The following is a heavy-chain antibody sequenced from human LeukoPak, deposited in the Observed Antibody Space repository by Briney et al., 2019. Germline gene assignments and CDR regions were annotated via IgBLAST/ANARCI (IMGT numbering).Heavy chain of an antibody. CDR1: GFTFSSYG. J-gene: IGHJ3*02. CDR2: ISYDGSNK. D-gene: IGHD6-13*01. Sequence: PGGSLRLSCAASGFTFSSYGMHWVRQAPGKGLEWVAVISYDGSNKYYADSVKGRFTISRDNSKNTLYLQMNSLRAEDTAVYYCARGGEIAETTFNIWGQGTMLTVSS. V-gene: IGHV3-30*03. CDR3: ARGGEIAETTFNI.